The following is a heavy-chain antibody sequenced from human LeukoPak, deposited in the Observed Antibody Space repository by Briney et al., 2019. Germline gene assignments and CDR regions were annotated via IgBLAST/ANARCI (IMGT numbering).Heavy chain of an antibody. Sequence: ASVKVSCKASGGTFSSYAISWVRQVPGQGLEWMGGIIPIFGTANYAQKFQGRVTITTDESTSTAYMELSGLRSEDTAVYYCARARASSTPHYYYMDVWGKGTTVTVSS. CDR1: GGTFSSYA. CDR2: IIPIFGTA. D-gene: IGHD6-6*01. J-gene: IGHJ6*03. CDR3: ARARASSTPHYYYMDV. V-gene: IGHV1-69*05.